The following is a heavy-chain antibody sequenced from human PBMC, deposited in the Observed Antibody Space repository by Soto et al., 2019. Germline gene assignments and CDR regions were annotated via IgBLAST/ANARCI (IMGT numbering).Heavy chain of an antibody. J-gene: IGHJ4*02. V-gene: IGHV3-33*01. D-gene: IGHD3-9*01. Sequence: QVQLVESGGGVVQPGRSLRLSCAASGFTFSSYGMHWVRQAPGKGLEWVAVIWYDGSNKYYADSVKGRFTISRDNPKNTLYEQMTSLRAEDTAVYYCARDPNDILTGCYYFDYWGQGTLVTVSS. CDR1: GFTFSSYG. CDR2: IWYDGSNK. CDR3: ARDPNDILTGCYYFDY.